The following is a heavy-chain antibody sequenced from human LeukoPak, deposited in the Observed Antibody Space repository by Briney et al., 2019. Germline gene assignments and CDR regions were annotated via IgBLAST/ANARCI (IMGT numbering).Heavy chain of an antibody. D-gene: IGHD3/OR15-3a*01. CDR2: IYTTGST. V-gene: IGHV4-4*07. J-gene: IGHJ4*02. CDR1: GGSSSNFY. CDR3: AQSYYDHWTGPLGY. Sequence: SETLSLTCTVSGGSSSNFYWSWIRQPAGKGLERIGRIYTTGSTNYNPSLKSRVTMSVDTSKSQFSLRLNSVTAADTAVYYCAQSYYDHWTGPLGYWGQGTLVTVSS.